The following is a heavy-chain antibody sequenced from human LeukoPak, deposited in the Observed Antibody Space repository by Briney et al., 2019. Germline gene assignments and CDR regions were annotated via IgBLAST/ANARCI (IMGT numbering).Heavy chain of an antibody. V-gene: IGHV3-30*18. CDR3: AKGRTIFGVVPPNWFDP. D-gene: IGHD3-3*01. Sequence: GGSLRLSCAASGLTFSSYGIHWVRQAPGKGLEWLAIISSDGSQSYFADSVKGRFTISRDNSKNTLYLQMNSLRAEDTAVYYCAKGRTIFGVVPPNWFDPWGQGTLVTVSS. J-gene: IGHJ5*02. CDR2: ISSDGSQS. CDR1: GLTFSSYG.